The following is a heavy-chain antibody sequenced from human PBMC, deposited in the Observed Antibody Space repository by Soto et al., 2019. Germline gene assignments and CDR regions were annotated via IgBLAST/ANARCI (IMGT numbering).Heavy chain of an antibody. D-gene: IGHD2-21*02. V-gene: IGHV1-46*01. J-gene: IGHJ4*02. CDR1: GDTFTDDY. Sequence: QVQLMQSGAEVKKPGASVKVSCKASGDTFTDDYIHWVRQAPEQGLEWMGTVNPSGGHTTYAQHFLGRVTMTRDTSTSTLYMELTSLTSDDTAIYYCARGGHVVVVTAALDYWGQGTLVTVSS. CDR2: VNPSGGHT. CDR3: ARGGHVVVVTAALDY.